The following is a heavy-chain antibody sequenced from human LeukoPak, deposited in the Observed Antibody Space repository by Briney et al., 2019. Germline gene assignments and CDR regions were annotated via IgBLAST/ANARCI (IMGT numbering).Heavy chain of an antibody. Sequence: GGSLRLSCAASGFTFGSYGMHWVRQAPGKGLEWVAVIWYDGSNKYYADSVKGRFTISRDNSKNTLYLQMNSLRAEDTAVYYCARDPDILTGYYYYYYYGMDVWGQGTTVTVSS. CDR1: GFTFGSYG. CDR3: ARDPDILTGYYYYYYYGMDV. D-gene: IGHD3-9*01. V-gene: IGHV3-33*01. J-gene: IGHJ6*02. CDR2: IWYDGSNK.